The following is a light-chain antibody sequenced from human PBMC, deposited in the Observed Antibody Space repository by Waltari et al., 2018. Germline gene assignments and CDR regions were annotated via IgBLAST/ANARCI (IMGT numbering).Light chain of an antibody. CDR1: QTVGSGS. CDR2: RAS. Sequence: DIVLTQSPGTASLSPGERVTLSCRASQTVGSGSLAWYQQKPGQAPRLVLYRASRRATGSPDRFSGSGSGTDFSLTISRLEPEDCAVYYCQQHGTLPATFGQGTKVEIK. J-gene: IGKJ1*01. V-gene: IGKV3-20*01. CDR3: QQHGTLPAT.